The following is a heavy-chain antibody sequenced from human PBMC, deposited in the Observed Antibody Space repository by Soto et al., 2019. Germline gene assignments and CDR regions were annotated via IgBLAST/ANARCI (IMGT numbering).Heavy chain of an antibody. J-gene: IGHJ4*02. V-gene: IGHV1-69*13. Sequence: ASVKVSCKASGGTFSSYAISWVRQAPGQGLEWMGGIIPIFGTANYAQKFQGRVTITADESTSTAYMELSSLRSEDTAVYYCARDTSANSNYAFGNDYWGQGTLVTVSS. CDR2: IIPIFGTA. CDR3: ARDTSANSNYAFGNDY. CDR1: GGTFSSYA. D-gene: IGHD4-4*01.